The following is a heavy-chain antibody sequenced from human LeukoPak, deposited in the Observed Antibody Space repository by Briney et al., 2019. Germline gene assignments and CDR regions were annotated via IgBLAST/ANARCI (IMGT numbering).Heavy chain of an antibody. Sequence: SETLSLTCTVSGGSVSSTSYYWGWIRQPPGKGLEWIGYISYSGSTNYNPSLRSRVTISVDTSKNQFSLKLTSVTAADTAVYYCARHSICFDPWGQGTLVTVSS. V-gene: IGHV4-61*05. J-gene: IGHJ5*02. CDR1: GGSVSSTSYY. CDR2: ISYSGST. CDR3: ARHSICFDP. D-gene: IGHD2-21*01.